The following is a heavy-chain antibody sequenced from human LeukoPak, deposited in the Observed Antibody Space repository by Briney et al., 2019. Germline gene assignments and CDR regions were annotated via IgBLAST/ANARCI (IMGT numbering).Heavy chain of an antibody. Sequence: KTSETLSLTCAVYGGSFSGYYWSWIRQPPGKGLEWIGEINHSGSTNYNPSLKSRVTISVDTSKNQFSLKLSSVTAADTAVYYCARRSYYYGSGSTNYFDYWGQGTLVTVSS. CDR3: ARRSYYYGSGSTNYFDY. CDR1: GGSFSGYY. J-gene: IGHJ4*02. D-gene: IGHD3-10*01. CDR2: INHSGST. V-gene: IGHV4-34*01.